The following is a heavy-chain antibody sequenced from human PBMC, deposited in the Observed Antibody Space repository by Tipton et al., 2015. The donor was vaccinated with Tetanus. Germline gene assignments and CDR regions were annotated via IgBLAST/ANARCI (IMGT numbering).Heavy chain of an antibody. D-gene: IGHD1-1*01. CDR1: GFNFGGFG. J-gene: IGHJ4*02. CDR3: ARENWKLDY. CDR2: VSKDGNNI. Sequence: SLRLSCAGSGFNFGGFGMHWVRQAPGKGLEWVAVVSKDGNNIQYGDSVKGRFTISRDNAKNSLYLQMNSLRAEDTAVYYCARENWKLDYWGQGTLVTVSS. V-gene: IGHV3-30*03.